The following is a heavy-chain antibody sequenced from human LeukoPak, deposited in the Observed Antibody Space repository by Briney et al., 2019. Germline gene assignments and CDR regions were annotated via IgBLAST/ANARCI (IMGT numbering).Heavy chain of an antibody. Sequence: ASVKVSCKASGYTFTGYYMHWVRQAPGQGLEWMGWINPNSGGTNYAQKFQGRVTMTGDTSISTAYMELSRLRSDDTAVYYCAALLYGSGSYYFDYWGQGTLVTVSS. D-gene: IGHD3-10*01. J-gene: IGHJ4*02. CDR1: GYTFTGYY. CDR3: AALLYGSGSYYFDY. V-gene: IGHV1-2*02. CDR2: INPNSGGT.